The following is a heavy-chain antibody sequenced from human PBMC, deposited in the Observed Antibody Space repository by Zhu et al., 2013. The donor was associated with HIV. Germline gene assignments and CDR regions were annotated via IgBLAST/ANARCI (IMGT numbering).Heavy chain of an antibody. J-gene: IGHJ4*02. CDR1: GGTFSSYA. CDR2: IIPIFGTA. CDR3: ARVYLRGFVVPAAIRYYFDY. Sequence: QVQLVQSGAEVKKPGSSVKVSCKASGGTFSSYAISWVRQAPGQGLEWMGGIIPIFGTANYAQKFQGRVTITADESTSTAYMELSSLRSEDTAVYYCARVYLRGFVVPAAIRYYFDYWGQGTLVTVSS. V-gene: IGHV1-69*01. D-gene: IGHD2-2*01.